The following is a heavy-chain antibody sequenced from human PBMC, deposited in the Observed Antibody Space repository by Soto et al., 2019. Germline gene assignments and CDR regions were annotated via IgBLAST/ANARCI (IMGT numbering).Heavy chain of an antibody. D-gene: IGHD5-12*01. V-gene: IGHV5-51*01. CDR2: FYPGDSDT. Sequence: PGESLKISCKGSGYNFGDYWIGWVRQMPGKGLELMGSFYPGDSDTRYSPSFQGQVTMSGDKSSSTAYLHWGSLKASDTAIYYCGRNVEERHGGYDSPIDPWGQGTLVTVSS. J-gene: IGHJ5*02. CDR1: GYNFGDYW. CDR3: GRNVEERHGGYDSPIDP.